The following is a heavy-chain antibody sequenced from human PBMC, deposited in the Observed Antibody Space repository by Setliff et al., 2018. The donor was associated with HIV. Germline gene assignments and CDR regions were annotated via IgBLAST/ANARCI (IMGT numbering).Heavy chain of an antibody. CDR2: INSDGTEK. CDR1: AFSFNNYY. Sequence: PGGSLRLSCIASAFSFNNYYMTWVRQAPGKGLEWVANINSDGTEKNYADSVRGRFTISRDNSKNSVYLQMNGLRVEDTAVYYCARLRINDYRGQGTPVTVSS. V-gene: IGHV3-7*01. J-gene: IGHJ4*02. CDR3: ARLRINDY.